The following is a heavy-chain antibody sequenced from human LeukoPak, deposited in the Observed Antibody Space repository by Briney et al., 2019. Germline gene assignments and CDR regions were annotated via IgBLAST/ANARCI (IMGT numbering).Heavy chain of an antibody. CDR1: GDSISSYD. J-gene: IGHJ5*02. CDR3: ARQVPDYSDGSGSPIWFDP. D-gene: IGHD2-15*01. CDR2: ISHSGST. V-gene: IGHV4-59*08. Sequence: NPSETLSLTCTVSGDSISSYDWSWIRQPPGKGLEWIGYISHSGSTNYYPSLKSRVTISLDTSKNQFSLKLTSVTAADTAVYYCARQVPDYSDGSGSPIWFDPWGQGSMVTVSS.